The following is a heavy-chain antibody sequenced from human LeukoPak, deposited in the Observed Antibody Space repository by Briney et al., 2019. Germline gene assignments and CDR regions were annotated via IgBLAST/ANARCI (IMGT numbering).Heavy chain of an antibody. V-gene: IGHV1-18*04. D-gene: IGHD3-3*01. CDR1: GYTFTGYY. Sequence: GASVKVSCKASGYTFTGYYMHWVRQAPGQGLEWMGWISGYNGITNYAQKVQGRVTMTTDTSTSTAYMELRSLRSDDTAMYYCAKDQVDFWSGPTAFDVWGQGTMVTVSS. CDR3: AKDQVDFWSGPTAFDV. CDR2: ISGYNGIT. J-gene: IGHJ3*01.